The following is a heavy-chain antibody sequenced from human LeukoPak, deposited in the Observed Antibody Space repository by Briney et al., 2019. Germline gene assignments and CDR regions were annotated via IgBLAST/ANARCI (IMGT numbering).Heavy chain of an antibody. D-gene: IGHD3-22*01. Sequence: GGSLRLSCAASGFTFSSYALSWVRQAPGKGLEWVANIKEDGSEKYYVDSVKGRFTISRDNAKNSLYLQMNSLRAEDTAVYYCARDRGYYYAFDIWGQGTVVTVSS. CDR1: GFTFSSYA. CDR2: IKEDGSEK. V-gene: IGHV3-7*04. J-gene: IGHJ3*02. CDR3: ARDRGYYYAFDI.